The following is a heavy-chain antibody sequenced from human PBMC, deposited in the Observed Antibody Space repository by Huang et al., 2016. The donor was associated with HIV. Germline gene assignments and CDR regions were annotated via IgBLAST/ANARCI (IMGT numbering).Heavy chain of an antibody. V-gene: IGHV1-69*13. Sequence: QVQLVQSGAEVKKPGSSVKVSCKASGGTFSSYAISWVRQAPGQGLEWMGGIIPIFGTANYAQKFQGRVTITADESTSTAYMELSRLRSEDTAVYYCARARGYYDSSVSYYFDYWGQGTLVTVSS. CDR2: IIPIFGTA. CDR3: ARARGYYDSSVSYYFDY. D-gene: IGHD3-22*01. J-gene: IGHJ4*02. CDR1: GGTFSSYA.